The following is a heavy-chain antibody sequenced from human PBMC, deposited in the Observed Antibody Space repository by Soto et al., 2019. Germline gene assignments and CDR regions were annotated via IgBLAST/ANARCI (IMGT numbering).Heavy chain of an antibody. J-gene: IGHJ4*02. D-gene: IGHD1-26*01. CDR3: ARTSVGAMIGVGFDY. V-gene: IGHV4-59*01. Sequence: QVQLQESGPGLVKPSETLSLTCTVSGGSISSYYWSWIRQPPGKGLEWIGYIYYSGSTNYNPSLKSRVTISVDTSKNQFSLKLSSVTAADTAVYYCARTSVGAMIGVGFDYWGQGTLVTVSS. CDR1: GGSISSYY. CDR2: IYYSGST.